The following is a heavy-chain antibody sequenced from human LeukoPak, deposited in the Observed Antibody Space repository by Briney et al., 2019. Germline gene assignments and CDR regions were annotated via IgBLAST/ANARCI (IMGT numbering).Heavy chain of an antibody. CDR3: ARSYDFWSGSPSRAWFDP. CDR1: GYTFTSYY. V-gene: IGHV1-46*03. Sequence: GALVKVSCKASGYTFTSYYMHWVRQAPGQGLEWMGIINPSGGTTSYAQKFQGRVTMTRDTSTSTVYMELSSLRSEDTAVYYCARSYDFWSGSPSRAWFDPWGQGTLVTVSS. J-gene: IGHJ5*02. CDR2: INPSGGTT. D-gene: IGHD3-3*01.